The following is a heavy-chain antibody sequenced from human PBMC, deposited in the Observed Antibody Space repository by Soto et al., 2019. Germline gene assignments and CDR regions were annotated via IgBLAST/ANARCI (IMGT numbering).Heavy chain of an antibody. CDR1: GGTFSSSA. CDR3: ARYNARLQLGGNYSYILDV. CDR2: IIPLFRTP. Sequence: QVQLVQSGAEMKEPGSSVKVSCKTSGGTFSSSAISWLRQAPGQGLEWMGGIIPLFRTPDYAQKFQGRVTIAADESTTTAYMELSSLRSEATAVYYCARYNARLQLGGNYSYILDVWGQGTTITVSS. J-gene: IGHJ6*02. D-gene: IGHD4-4*01. V-gene: IGHV1-69*12.